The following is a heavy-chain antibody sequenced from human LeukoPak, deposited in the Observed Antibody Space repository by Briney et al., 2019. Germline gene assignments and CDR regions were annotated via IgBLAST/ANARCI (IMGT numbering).Heavy chain of an antibody. D-gene: IGHD3-10*01. V-gene: IGHV1-24*01. CDR3: ATDFGHYGSGSPWHNWFDP. Sequence: ASVKVSGKVSGYTLTELSMHWVRQAPGKGLEWMGGFDPEDGETIYAQKFQGRVTTTEDTSTDTAYMELSSLRSEDTAVYYCATDFGHYGSGSPWHNWFDPWGQGTLVTVSS. J-gene: IGHJ5*02. CDR1: GYTLTELS. CDR2: FDPEDGET.